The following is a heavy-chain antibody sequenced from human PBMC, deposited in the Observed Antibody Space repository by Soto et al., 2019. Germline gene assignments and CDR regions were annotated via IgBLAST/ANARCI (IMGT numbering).Heavy chain of an antibody. V-gene: IGHV2-5*02. D-gene: IGHD4-17*01. Sequence: QITLKESRPTLVKPTQTLTLTCTFSGFSLSTSGVGVGWIRQSPGKALEWLAVIYWDGYKHYSPSLKSRLTITEDTSKNQVVLTMTNMDPVDTATYYCAHKGYGDYPLDYWGQGTLVTVSS. CDR1: GFSLSTSGVG. J-gene: IGHJ4*02. CDR2: IYWDGYK. CDR3: AHKGYGDYPLDY.